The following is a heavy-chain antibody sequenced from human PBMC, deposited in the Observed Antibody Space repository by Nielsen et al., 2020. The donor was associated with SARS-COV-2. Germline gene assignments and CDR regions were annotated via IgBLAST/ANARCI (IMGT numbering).Heavy chain of an antibody. CDR1: GFPLSSYE. CDR3: AREFGAGAFGF. J-gene: IGHJ4*02. Sequence: GASLKISCAASGFPLSSYELNWVRQAPGKGLEWVASISGGGITIFYADSVKGRFTISRDNAKNSLFLQMNSLRAEDTATYYCAREFGAGAFGFWGQGTQVTVSS. D-gene: IGHD3-16*01. CDR2: ISGGGITI. V-gene: IGHV3-48*03.